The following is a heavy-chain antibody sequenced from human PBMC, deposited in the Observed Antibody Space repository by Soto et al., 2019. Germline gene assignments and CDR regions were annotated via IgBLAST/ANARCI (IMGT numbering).Heavy chain of an antibody. Sequence: GGSLRLSCAASGFTFGSYGMHWVRQAPGKGLEWVAIISYDARNKYYADSVKGRFTISRDSSKNTLYLQMNSLRADDTAVYYCARGYSSSSAAFDYWGQGTLVTVSS. CDR1: GFTFGSYG. CDR3: ARGYSSSSAAFDY. V-gene: IGHV3-30*03. D-gene: IGHD6-13*01. J-gene: IGHJ4*02. CDR2: ISYDARNK.